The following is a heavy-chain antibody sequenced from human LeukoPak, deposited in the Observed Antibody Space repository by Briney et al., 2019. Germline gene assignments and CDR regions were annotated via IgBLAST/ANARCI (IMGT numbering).Heavy chain of an antibody. Sequence: ASAKVSCKASGYTFTSYGITWVRQAPGQGLEWMGWISAYNGKTNYAQKLQGRVTMTTDTSTSTAYMELRSLRSDDTAVYYCARDGPDYGDYVNFDYWGQGTLVTVSS. J-gene: IGHJ4*02. D-gene: IGHD4-17*01. CDR1: GYTFTSYG. CDR2: ISAYNGKT. CDR3: ARDGPDYGDYVNFDY. V-gene: IGHV1-18*01.